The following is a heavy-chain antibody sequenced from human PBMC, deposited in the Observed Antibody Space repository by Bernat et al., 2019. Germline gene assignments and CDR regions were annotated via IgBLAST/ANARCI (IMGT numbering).Heavy chain of an antibody. CDR2: ISYFVRNK. D-gene: IGHD5-12*01. CDR3: ARDGGYDSGY. V-gene: IGHV3-30*01. J-gene: IGHJ4*02. CDR1: GFTFISYT. Sequence: QVQLVDSWGGVVHPWCSLRLSFAASGFTFISYTIHWVRPPPGKCLEGLPLISYFVRNKYYQDSVKGTFTISRENSKNTLYLQMKSLRAEDTAVYYCARDGGYDSGYWGQGTLVTVSS.